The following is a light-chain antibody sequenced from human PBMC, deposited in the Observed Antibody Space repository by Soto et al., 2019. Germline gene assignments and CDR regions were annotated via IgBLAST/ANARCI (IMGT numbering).Light chain of an antibody. Sequence: DIQMTQSPSSLSASLGDRVTITCRASQGIGIYLAWFQQRPGKVPKLLIYAASTLQSGVPSRFSGSGSGTEFTLTISSLQPEDVATYYCQKYNSAPRTFGGGTRVEIK. CDR2: AAS. V-gene: IGKV1-27*01. J-gene: IGKJ4*01. CDR1: QGIGIY. CDR3: QKYNSAPRT.